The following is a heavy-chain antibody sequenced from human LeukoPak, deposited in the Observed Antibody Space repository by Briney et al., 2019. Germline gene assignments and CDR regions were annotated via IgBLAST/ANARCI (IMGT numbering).Heavy chain of an antibody. CDR1: GGSFSGYY. CDR2: INHSGST. V-gene: IGHV4-34*01. D-gene: IGHD6-19*01. Sequence: KSSETLSLTCAVYGGSFSGYYWSWLRQPPGKGLEWIGVINHSGSTNYNPSLKSRVTISVDTSKNQFSLKLSSVTAADTAVYYCARRRAGSGFRSRNNWFDPWGQGTLVTVSS. CDR3: ARRRAGSGFRSRNNWFDP. J-gene: IGHJ5*02.